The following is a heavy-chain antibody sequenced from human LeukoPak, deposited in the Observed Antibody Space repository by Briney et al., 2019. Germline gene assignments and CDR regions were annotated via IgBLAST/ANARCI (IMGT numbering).Heavy chain of an antibody. Sequence: GGSLRLSCAASGFTFSSYSMNWVRQAPGKGLEWVANIKQDGSEKYYVDSVKGRFTISRDNAKNSLYLQMNSLRAEDTAVYYCASGTYYYDSSGYRVQGYFDYWGQGTLVTVSS. CDR2: IKQDGSEK. CDR1: GFTFSSYS. V-gene: IGHV3-7*01. J-gene: IGHJ4*02. D-gene: IGHD3-22*01. CDR3: ASGTYYYDSSGYRVQGYFDY.